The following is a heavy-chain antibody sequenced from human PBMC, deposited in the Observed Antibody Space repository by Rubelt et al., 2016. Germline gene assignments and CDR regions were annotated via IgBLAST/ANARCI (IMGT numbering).Heavy chain of an antibody. Sequence: QVQLQDSGPGLVKPSETLSLTCTVSGGSISSSSYYWGWIRQPPGKGLEWIGSMYYGGSTYYNPSLMGRVTISVDTSKNQFSLRLSFVTAADTAVYYCARVAIVATTWAFDYWGQGTLVTVSS. J-gene: IGHJ4*02. CDR1: GGSISSSSYY. CDR3: ARVAIVATTWAFDY. CDR2: MYYGGST. D-gene: IGHD5-12*01. V-gene: IGHV4-39*07.